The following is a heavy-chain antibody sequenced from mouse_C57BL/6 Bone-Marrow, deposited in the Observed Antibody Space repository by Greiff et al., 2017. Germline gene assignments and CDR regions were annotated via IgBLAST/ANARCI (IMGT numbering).Heavy chain of an antibody. Sequence: EVQLQQSGPGLVKPSQTVFLTCTVTGISITTGNYRWSWIRQFPGNKLEWIGYIYYSGTITYNPSLTSRTTITRDTPKNQFFLEMNSVTAEDTATYYCARITTVVPSEYFDVWGTGTTVTVSS. CDR1: GISITTGNYR. CDR3: ARITTVVPSEYFDV. J-gene: IGHJ1*03. D-gene: IGHD1-1*01. V-gene: IGHV3-5*01. CDR2: IYYSGTI.